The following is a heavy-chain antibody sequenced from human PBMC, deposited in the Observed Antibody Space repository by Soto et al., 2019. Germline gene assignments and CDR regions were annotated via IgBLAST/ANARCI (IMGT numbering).Heavy chain of an antibody. CDR3: ARAAYYYDSSGPAHDAFDF. CDR2: IIPIFGTA. Sequence: QVQLVQSGAEVKKPGSSVKVSCKASGGTFSSYAISWVRQAPGQGLEWMGGIIPIFGTANYAQKFQGRVTITADESTSTAYMELSSLRSEDTAVYYCARAAYYYDSSGPAHDAFDFWGQGTMVTVSS. CDR1: GGTFSSYA. D-gene: IGHD3-22*01. J-gene: IGHJ3*01. V-gene: IGHV1-69*01.